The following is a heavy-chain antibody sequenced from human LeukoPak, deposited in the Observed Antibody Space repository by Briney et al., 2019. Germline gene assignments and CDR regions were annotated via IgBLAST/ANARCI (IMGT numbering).Heavy chain of an antibody. Sequence: GGSLRLSCAASGFTFNSYGMHWARQAPGKGLEWVAVMSYDENSKYYADSVKGRFTISRDNSKNTLYLQMYSLRPEDTAVYYCARSLNYHDSSGYYVSDGFDIWGQGTMVTVSS. V-gene: IGHV3-30*19. CDR3: ARSLNYHDSSGYYVSDGFDI. CDR2: MSYDENSK. D-gene: IGHD3-22*01. J-gene: IGHJ3*02. CDR1: GFTFNSYG.